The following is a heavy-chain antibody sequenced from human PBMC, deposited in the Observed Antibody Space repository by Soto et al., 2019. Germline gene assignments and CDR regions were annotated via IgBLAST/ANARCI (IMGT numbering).Heavy chain of an antibody. CDR2: ISAYNGNT. Sequence: GSSVKVSCKASGYTFTSYGISWVRQAPGQGLEWMGWISAYNGNTNYAQKLQGRVTMTTDTSTSTAYMELRNLRSDDTAVYYCARDEDLEVVVPAAMLRYYYGMDVWGQGTTVTVSS. D-gene: IGHD2-2*01. CDR3: ARDEDLEVVVPAAMLRYYYGMDV. V-gene: IGHV1-18*01. J-gene: IGHJ6*02. CDR1: GYTFTSYG.